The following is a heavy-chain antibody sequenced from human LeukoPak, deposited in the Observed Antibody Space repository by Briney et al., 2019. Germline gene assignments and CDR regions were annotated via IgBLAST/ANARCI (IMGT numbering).Heavy chain of an antibody. CDR1: GFTFSSYE. J-gene: IGHJ3*02. CDR2: ISSSGSTI. CDR3: ACFSTVKGRVGDAFDI. V-gene: IGHV3-48*03. Sequence: GGSLRLSCAASGFTFSSYEMNWVRQAPGKGLEWVTYISSSGSTIYYADSVKGRFTISRDNAKNSLYLQMNSLRAEDPAVYYCACFSTVKGRVGDAFDIWGQGTMVTVSS. D-gene: IGHD4-17*01.